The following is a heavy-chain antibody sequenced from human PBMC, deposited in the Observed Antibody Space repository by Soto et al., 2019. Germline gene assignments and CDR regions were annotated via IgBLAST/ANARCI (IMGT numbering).Heavy chain of an antibody. Sequence: SETLSLTCTVSGGSISSSSYYWGWIRQPPGKELEGIGSIYYSGTTYYNPSHKSRITISVHTPKNLFSLNLSSVTAADTAVYYCARMSLYSGYYYFDYWGQGTLVTVSS. CDR2: IYYSGTT. J-gene: IGHJ4*02. D-gene: IGHD5-12*01. CDR1: GGSISSSSYY. CDR3: ARMSLYSGYYYFDY. V-gene: IGHV4-39*01.